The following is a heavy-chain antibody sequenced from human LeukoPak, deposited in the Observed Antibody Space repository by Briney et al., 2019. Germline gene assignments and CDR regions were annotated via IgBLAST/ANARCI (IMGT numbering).Heavy chain of an antibody. D-gene: IGHD6-13*01. CDR2: MYYTGDT. V-gene: IGHV4-39*07. J-gene: IGHJ5*02. Sequence: SSETLSLTCTVSGGSISSRTYFWGWIRQPPGGSLEWIGSMYYTGDTYYNPSLNSRVAMSIDTSNNQSSLKLSSLTAADTAIYYCARDRGHYSSSWYTWFDPWGQGILVTVSS. CDR3: ARDRGHYSSSWYTWFDP. CDR1: GGSISSRTYF.